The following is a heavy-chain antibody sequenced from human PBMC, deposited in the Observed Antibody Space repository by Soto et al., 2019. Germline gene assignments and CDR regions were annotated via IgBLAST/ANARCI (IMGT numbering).Heavy chain of an antibody. CDR2: ISYDGSNK. Sequence: GGSLRLSCAASGFTFSSYAMHWVRQAPGKGLEWVAVISYDGSNKYYADSAKGRFTISRDNSKNTLYLQMNSLRAEDTAVYYCARSFSIAVAAVPGWFDPWGQGTLVTVSS. D-gene: IGHD6-19*01. V-gene: IGHV3-30-3*01. J-gene: IGHJ5*02. CDR3: ARSFSIAVAAVPGWFDP. CDR1: GFTFSSYA.